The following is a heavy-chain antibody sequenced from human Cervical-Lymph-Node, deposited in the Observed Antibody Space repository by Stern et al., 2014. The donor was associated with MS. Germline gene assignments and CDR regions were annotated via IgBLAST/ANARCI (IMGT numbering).Heavy chain of an antibody. Sequence: QVQLVESGPGLVKPSETLSLTCTVSGGSISSGGHYWSWIRQRSGQGLEWIGYVHYSGSTYYNPSLESRVTISVDASDDQVSLKLTSVTAADTAVYYCARGRLPAAVRSFDPWGQGILVTVSS. J-gene: IGHJ5*02. D-gene: IGHD2-2*02. V-gene: IGHV4-31*03. CDR3: ARGRLPAAVRSFDP. CDR1: GGSISSGGHY. CDR2: VHYSGST.